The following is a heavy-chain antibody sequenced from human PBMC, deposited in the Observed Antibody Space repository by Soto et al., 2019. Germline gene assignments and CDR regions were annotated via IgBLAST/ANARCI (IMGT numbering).Heavy chain of an antibody. CDR2: ITDSGAGT. CDR1: GFTFSSYV. CDR3: AKGLIGGRWYAAD. J-gene: IGHJ4*02. V-gene: IGHV3-23*01. D-gene: IGHD6-13*01. Sequence: EVHLLESGGGLVQPGGSLRLSCGASGFTFSSYVMSWVRQAPGKGLEWVSLITDSGAGTFYADSMKCRFTVSRDNSKSTMYLQMNSLRAEDTAVYYCAKGLIGGRWYAADWGQGTLVTVSS.